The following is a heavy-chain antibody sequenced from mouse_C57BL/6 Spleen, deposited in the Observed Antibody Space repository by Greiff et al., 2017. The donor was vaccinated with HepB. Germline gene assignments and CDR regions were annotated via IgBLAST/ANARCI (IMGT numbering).Heavy chain of an antibody. CDR2: ISSGGDYI. V-gene: IGHV5-9-1*02. CDR3: TRVYGLYAMDY. Sequence: EVQVVESGEGLVKPGGSLKLSCAASGFTFSSYAMSWVRQTPEKRLEWVAYISSGGDYIYYADTVKGRFTISRDNARNTLYLQMSSLKSEDTAMYYCTRVYGLYAMDYWGQGTSVTVSS. D-gene: IGHD1-1*02. CDR1: GFTFSSYA. J-gene: IGHJ4*01.